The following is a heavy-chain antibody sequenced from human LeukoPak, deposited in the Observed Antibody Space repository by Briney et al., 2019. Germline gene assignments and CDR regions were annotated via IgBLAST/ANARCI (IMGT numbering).Heavy chain of an antibody. CDR3: ASYGATVTTSHFDY. CDR1: GGSVSSGSYY. CDR2: IYYSGST. D-gene: IGHD4-17*01. J-gene: IGHJ4*02. Sequence: SETLSLTCTVSGGSVSSGSYYWSWIRQPPGKGLEWIGYIYYSGSTNYNPSLKSRVTISVDTSKNQFSLKLSSVTAADTAVYYCASYGATVTTSHFDYWGQGTLVTVSS. V-gene: IGHV4-61*01.